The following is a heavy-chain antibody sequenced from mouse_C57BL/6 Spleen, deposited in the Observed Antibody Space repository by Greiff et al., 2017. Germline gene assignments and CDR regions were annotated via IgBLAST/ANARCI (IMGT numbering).Heavy chain of an antibody. Sequence: QVQLQQSGAELVRPGASVTLSCKASGYTFTDYEMHWVKQTPVHGLEWIGAIDPETGGTAYNQKFKGKAILTADKSSSTAYMELRSLTSEDSAVYYCTRSEFNYAFAYGGQGTLVTVAA. V-gene: IGHV1-15*01. D-gene: IGHD2-1*01. CDR3: TRSEFNYAFAY. CDR1: GYTFTDYE. J-gene: IGHJ3*01. CDR2: IDPETGGT.